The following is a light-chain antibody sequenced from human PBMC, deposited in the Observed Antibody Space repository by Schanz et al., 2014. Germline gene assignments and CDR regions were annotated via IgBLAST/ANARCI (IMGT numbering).Light chain of an antibody. CDR3: SSYAGNNKLL. CDR1: SSDVGGYNY. Sequence: QSVLTQPPSASGSPGQSVTISCTGTSSDVGGYNYVSWYQQYPGKAPKLMIYEVNKRPSGVPDRFTGSKSGNTASLTVSGLQAEDEGDYYCSSYAGNNKLLFGGGTKLTVL. J-gene: IGLJ2*01. V-gene: IGLV2-8*01. CDR2: EVN.